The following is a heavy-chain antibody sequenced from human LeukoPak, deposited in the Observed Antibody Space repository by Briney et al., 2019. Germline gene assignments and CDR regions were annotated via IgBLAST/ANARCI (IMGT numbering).Heavy chain of an antibody. CDR3: ARDGRASGSGSYQDY. J-gene: IGHJ4*02. CDR1: GFTFSSYW. D-gene: IGHD3-10*01. CDR2: IKQDGSEK. V-gene: IGHV3-7*01. Sequence: GGSLRLSCAAAGFTFSSYWMSWVRQAPGKGLEWVANIKQDGSEKYYVDSVKGRFTISRDNAKNSLYLQMNSLRAEDTAVYYCARDGRASGSGSYQDYWGQGTLVTVSS.